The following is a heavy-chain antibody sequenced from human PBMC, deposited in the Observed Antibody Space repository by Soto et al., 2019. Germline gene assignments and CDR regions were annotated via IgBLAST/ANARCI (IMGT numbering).Heavy chain of an antibody. V-gene: IGHV3-33*01. CDR2: IWYDGDKK. J-gene: IGHJ4*02. CDR3: ARGSAGSESVVVVPAIDFYSFDT. Sequence: QVQLVESGGGVVQPGRSLRLSCAASGFTLSSYGMHWVRQAPGKGLEWVAVIWYDGDKKYYADSVKVRFTTSRDESKNTVYLHMSSLRGEDTGVYYCARGSAGSESVVVVPAIDFYSFDTWGQGTLVSVSS. D-gene: IGHD2-15*01. CDR1: GFTLSSYG.